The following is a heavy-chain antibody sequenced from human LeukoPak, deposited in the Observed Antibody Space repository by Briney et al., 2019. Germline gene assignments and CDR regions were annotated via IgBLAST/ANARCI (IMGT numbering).Heavy chain of an antibody. D-gene: IGHD1-1*01. J-gene: IGHJ4*02. CDR3: VRCRGTTVLTRFDN. CDR1: GGSINNYY. Sequence: PSETLSLTCTVSGGSINNYYWSWIRQPAGKGLEWIGRIYNSGSTNYNPSLKSRVTMSVDTSKNQFSVNLTSVTAADTAVYYCVRCRGTTVLTRFDNWGQGTLVTVSS. V-gene: IGHV4-4*07. CDR2: IYNSGST.